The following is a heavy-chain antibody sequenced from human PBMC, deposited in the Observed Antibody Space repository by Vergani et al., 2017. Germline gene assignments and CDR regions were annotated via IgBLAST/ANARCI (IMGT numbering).Heavy chain of an antibody. J-gene: IGHJ6*02. D-gene: IGHD3-10*01. CDR3: ARVVWFGELKFYYYYYGMDG. V-gene: IGHV3-7*04. CDR2: IKQDGSEK. Sequence: EVQLVETGGGLIQPGGSLRLSCAASGFTVSSNYMSWVRQAPGKGLEWVANIKQDGSEKYYVDSVKGRFTISRDNTRNSVYLQMNGLRAEDTAVFYCARVVWFGELKFYYYYYGMDGWGQGTTVTVSS. CDR1: GFTVSSNY.